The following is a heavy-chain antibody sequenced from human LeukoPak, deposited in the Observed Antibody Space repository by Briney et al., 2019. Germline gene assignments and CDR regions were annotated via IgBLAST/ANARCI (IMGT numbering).Heavy chain of an antibody. J-gene: IGHJ5*02. V-gene: IGHV1-2*06. CDR2: INPNSGGT. CDR3: ARAPIVGATNWFDP. Sequence: ASVKFSCKASGYTFTGYYMHWVRQAPGQGLEWMGRINPNSGGTNYAQKFQGRVTMTRDTSISTAYMELSRLRSDDTAVYYCARAPIVGATNWFDPWGQGTLVTVSS. D-gene: IGHD1-26*01. CDR1: GYTFTGYY.